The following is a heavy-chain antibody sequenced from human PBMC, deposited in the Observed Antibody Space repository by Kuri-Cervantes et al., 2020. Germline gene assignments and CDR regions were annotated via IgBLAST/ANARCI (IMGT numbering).Heavy chain of an antibody. CDR1: GFTFSSYV. Sequence: GGSLRLSCAASGFTFSSYVMSWVRQAPGKGPEWVSGITNSGGSTYYADSVKGRFTISRDNAKNSLYLQMNSLRAEDTAVYYCARDSRLDTAMVTTKSDLFDYWGQGTLVTVSS. J-gene: IGHJ4*02. V-gene: IGHV3-23*01. CDR3: ARDSRLDTAMVTTKSDLFDY. CDR2: ITNSGGST. D-gene: IGHD5-18*01.